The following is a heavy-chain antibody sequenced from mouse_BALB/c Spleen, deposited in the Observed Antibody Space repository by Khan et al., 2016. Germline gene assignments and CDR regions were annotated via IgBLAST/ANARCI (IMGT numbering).Heavy chain of an antibody. Sequence: EVELVESGGGLVKPGGSLKLSCAASGFTFSSYAMSWVRQTPEKRLEWVASISSGGSTYYPDSVKGRVTISRDNARNIRNLQMGSRRSEDTAMYYCAREDYGNYGDYFDYWGQGTTLTVSS. J-gene: IGHJ2*01. D-gene: IGHD2-1*01. CDR3: AREDYGNYGDYFDY. V-gene: IGHV5-6-5*01. CDR1: GFTFSSYA. CDR2: ISSGGST.